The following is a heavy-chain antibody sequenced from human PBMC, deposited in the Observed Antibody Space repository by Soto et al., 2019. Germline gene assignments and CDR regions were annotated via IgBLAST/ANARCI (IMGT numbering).Heavy chain of an antibody. Sequence: SVKVSCKASGFTFTSSAVQWVRQARGQRLEWIGWIVVGSGNTNYAQKFQERVTITRDMSTRTAYMELSSLRSEDTAVYYCAADSTYYYDSSSYYCPSDAFDVWGQGTMVTV. J-gene: IGHJ3*01. D-gene: IGHD3-22*01. CDR3: AADSTYYYDSSSYYCPSDAFDV. V-gene: IGHV1-58*01. CDR1: GFTFTSSA. CDR2: IVVGSGNT.